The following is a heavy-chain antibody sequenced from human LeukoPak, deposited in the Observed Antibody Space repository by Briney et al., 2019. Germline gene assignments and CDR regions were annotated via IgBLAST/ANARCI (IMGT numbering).Heavy chain of an antibody. J-gene: IGHJ4*02. Sequence: GGSLRLSCAASGFTVSSNYMSCVRQAPGKGLEWVSVIYSGGSTYYADSVKGRFTISRDNSKNTLYLQMNSLRAEDTAVYYCARDYYDSSGYLPFDYWGQGTLVTVSS. CDR3: ARDYYDSSGYLPFDY. V-gene: IGHV3-66*01. CDR1: GFTVSSNY. D-gene: IGHD3-22*01. CDR2: IYSGGST.